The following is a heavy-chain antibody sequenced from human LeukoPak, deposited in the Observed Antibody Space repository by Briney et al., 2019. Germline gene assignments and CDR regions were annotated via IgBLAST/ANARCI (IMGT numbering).Heavy chain of an antibody. J-gene: IGHJ4*02. CDR2: INHSGST. CDR1: GGSFSGYY. D-gene: IGHD3-9*01. CDR3: ARGRYDILTGYSPHDY. Sequence: SETLSLTCAVYGGSFSGYYWSWIRQPPGKGLEWIGEINHSGSTNYNPSLKSRVTISVDTSKSQFSLKLSSVTAADTAVYYCARGRYDILTGYSPHDYWGQGTLVTVSS. V-gene: IGHV4-34*01.